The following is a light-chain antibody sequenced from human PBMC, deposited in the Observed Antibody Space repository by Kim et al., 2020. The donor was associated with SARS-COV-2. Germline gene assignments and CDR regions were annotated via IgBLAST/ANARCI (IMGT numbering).Light chain of an antibody. J-gene: IGKJ1*01. Sequence: ASVGERVTISCRGSHGISRHLAWFQQKPGKVPGSLIYAASRLQSGVPSRFSGSGYGTEFTLTISSLQPEDFATYYCLQHRSYPWTFGQGTKVDIK. V-gene: IGKV1-17*03. CDR3: LQHRSYPWT. CDR2: AAS. CDR1: HGISRH.